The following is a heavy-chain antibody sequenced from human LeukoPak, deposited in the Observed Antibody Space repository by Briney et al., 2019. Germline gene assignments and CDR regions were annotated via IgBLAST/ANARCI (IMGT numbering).Heavy chain of an antibody. CDR2: TYYRSNWYN. J-gene: IGHJ3*01. V-gene: IGHV6-1*01. CDR3: ARGGQGDGYSADEAFDF. D-gene: IGHD5-24*01. CDR1: GDSVSSNSSA. Sequence: SQTLSLTCAISGDSVSSNSSACNWIRQSPSRGLEWLGRTYYRSNWYNDYAVSVKSRITINPDTSKNQFSLQLNSVTPEDTAVYYCARGGQGDGYSADEAFDFWGQGTMVTVSS.